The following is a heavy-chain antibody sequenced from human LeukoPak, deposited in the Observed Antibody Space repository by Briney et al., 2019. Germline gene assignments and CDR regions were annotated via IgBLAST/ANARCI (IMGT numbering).Heavy chain of an antibody. V-gene: IGHV4-30-4*01. D-gene: IGHD3-22*01. CDR1: GGSISSGDYY. CDR2: MYYSGST. CDR3: ARPYYYDSRIDP. Sequence: SQTLSLTCTVSGGSISSGDYYWSWIRQPPEKGLEWIAYMYYSGSTYYNPSLKSRVTMSADTSKNQLSLKLSSVTAADTAVYYCARPYYYDSRIDPWGQGILVTVSS. J-gene: IGHJ5*02.